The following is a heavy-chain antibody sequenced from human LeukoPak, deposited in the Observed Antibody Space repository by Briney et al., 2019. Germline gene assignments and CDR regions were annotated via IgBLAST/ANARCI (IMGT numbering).Heavy chain of an antibody. CDR3: ARGPSYSSGWYGGRNWFDP. D-gene: IGHD6-19*01. CDR1: GFTFSSYS. J-gene: IGHJ5*02. CDR2: ISSSSSYI. Sequence: PGGSLRLSCAASGFTFSSYSMNWVRQAPGKGLEWVSSISSSSSYIYYADSVKGRFTISRDNAKNSLYLQMNSLRAEDTAVYYCARGPSYSSGWYGGRNWFDPWGQGTLVTVSS. V-gene: IGHV3-21*01.